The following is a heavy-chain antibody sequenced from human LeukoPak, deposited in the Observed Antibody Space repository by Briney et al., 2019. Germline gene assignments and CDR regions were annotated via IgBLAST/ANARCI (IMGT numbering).Heavy chain of an antibody. D-gene: IGHD3-9*01. J-gene: IGHJ4*02. Sequence: KASETLSLTCTVSGFPISSGYYWGWIRQSPGKGLEWIGSIDHSGNTYYNPSLKRRVTISVDTSKNQFSLKLTSVTAADTAVYYCARDIPTGYHDYWGQGTLVTVSS. CDR1: GFPISSGYY. V-gene: IGHV4-38-2*02. CDR3: ARDIPTGYHDY. CDR2: IDHSGNT.